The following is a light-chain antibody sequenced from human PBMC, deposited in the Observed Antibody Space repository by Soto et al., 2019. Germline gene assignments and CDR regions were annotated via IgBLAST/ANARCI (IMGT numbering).Light chain of an antibody. Sequence: EVVLAQSPGTLSLSPGERVTLSCRASQTITNNYVAWYQQKPGQAPRLLISAAASRAAGVPDRFSGSGSGTDFTLSISRLEPEDFAVYYCHQRSNWPLTFGGGTRVQIK. CDR1: QTITNNY. V-gene: IGKV3D-20*02. J-gene: IGKJ4*01. CDR3: HQRSNWPLT. CDR2: AAA.